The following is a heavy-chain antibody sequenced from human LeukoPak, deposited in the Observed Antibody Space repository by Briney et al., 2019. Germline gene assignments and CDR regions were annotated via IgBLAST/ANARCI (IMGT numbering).Heavy chain of an antibody. CDR1: GGSMGSYY. Sequence: SETLSLTCAVSGGSMGSYYWSWIRQPPGKGLEWIGYNYNSGRTSNNGRTNYNPSLKSRVTISVDTSKNQFSLKLTSVTAEDTAVYYCAREYGSGSYYNYYFYGFDVWGQGTTVTVSS. CDR3: AREYGSGSYYNYYFYGFDV. CDR2: NYNSGRT. D-gene: IGHD3-10*01. J-gene: IGHJ6*02. V-gene: IGHV4-59*01.